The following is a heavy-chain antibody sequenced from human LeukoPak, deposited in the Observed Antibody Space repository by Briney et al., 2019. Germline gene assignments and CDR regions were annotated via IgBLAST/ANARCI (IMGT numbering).Heavy chain of an antibody. Sequence: PGGSLRLSCAAYGFTFSNYAMSWVRQAPGKGVEGVSAICGSGGSTYYADSVQGRFTISRDNSKNTLNLQMSSLRAEDTAVYYCAKAYGDYPPYWGQGTLVTVSS. CDR1: GFTFSNYA. V-gene: IGHV3-23*01. CDR2: ICGSGGST. D-gene: IGHD4-17*01. CDR3: AKAYGDYPPY. J-gene: IGHJ4*02.